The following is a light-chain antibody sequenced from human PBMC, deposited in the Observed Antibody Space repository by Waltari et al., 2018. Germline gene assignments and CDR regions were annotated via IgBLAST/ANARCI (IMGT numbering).Light chain of an antibody. J-gene: IGLJ3*02. CDR2: GNN. CDR3: QSYDSSLSGWV. CDR1: SSNIGAHYD. Sequence: QSVLTQPPSVSGAPGQSVTISCTGSSSNIGAHYDVHWYQQLPGRAPKVRIHGNNNRPSGVSDRFSGSKSGTSASLAITGLQAEDECDYYCQSYDSSLSGWVFGGGTKLTVL. V-gene: IGLV1-40*01.